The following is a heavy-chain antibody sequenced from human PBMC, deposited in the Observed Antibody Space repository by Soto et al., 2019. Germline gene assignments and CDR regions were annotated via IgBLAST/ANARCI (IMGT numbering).Heavy chain of an antibody. J-gene: IGHJ4*02. V-gene: IGHV3-23*01. Sequence: EVHLLESGGGLVQPGESLRLSCGASGFTFSSCVMSWVRQAPGKGLEWVSSITDSGTGTYYADSVKGRFTISRDNSKNTMYLQMNNLRAEDTGVYYCAKGLINGRWYAADWGQGTLVTVSS. CDR2: ITDSGTGT. D-gene: IGHD6-13*01. CDR1: GFTFSSCV. CDR3: AKGLINGRWYAAD.